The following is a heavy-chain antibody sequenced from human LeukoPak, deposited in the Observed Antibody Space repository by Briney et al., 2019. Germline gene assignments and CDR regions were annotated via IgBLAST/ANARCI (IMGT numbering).Heavy chain of an antibody. CDR3: ARGRHDITMIVVVMTSVSYYLDV. Sequence: SETLSLACAVYGGSFSGYHWTWIRQSPGKGLEWIGDINPSGSTYYNPSLKSRLTISVDTSKNQFSLKLRSVTAADTAVYYCARGRHDITMIVVVMTSVSYYLDVWGKGTTVTVS. J-gene: IGHJ6*03. CDR2: INPSGST. CDR1: GGSFSGYH. V-gene: IGHV4-34*01. D-gene: IGHD3-22*01.